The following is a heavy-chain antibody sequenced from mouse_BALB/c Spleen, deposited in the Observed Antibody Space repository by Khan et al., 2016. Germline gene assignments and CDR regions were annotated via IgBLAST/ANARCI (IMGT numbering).Heavy chain of an antibody. CDR1: GYNFTSYW. CDR3: ARAYYGNLYAMDY. J-gene: IGHJ4*01. Sequence: QVQLKESGAELVKPGTSVKLSCKASGYNFTSYWINWVKLRPGQGLEWIGDIYPGSGSTNYNEKFKSKATLTVDTSSSTAYMQLSSLASEDSALYYCARAYYGNLYAMDYWGQGTSVTVSS. V-gene: IGHV1-55*01. CDR2: IYPGSGST. D-gene: IGHD2-10*01.